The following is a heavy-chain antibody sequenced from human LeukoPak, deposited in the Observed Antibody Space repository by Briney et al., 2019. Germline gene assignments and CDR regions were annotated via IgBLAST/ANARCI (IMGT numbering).Heavy chain of an antibody. V-gene: IGHV3-53*01. D-gene: IGHD3-16*01. CDR3: ARDLGGDAFDI. J-gene: IGHJ3*02. CDR2: IYSGGST. Sequence: QPGGSLRLSCAASGFTVSSNYMSWVRQAPGKGLEWVSVIYSGGSTYYADSVKGRFTISRDNSKNTLYLQMNSVRAEDTAVYYCARDLGGDAFDIWSQGPMATVSS. CDR1: GFTVSSNY.